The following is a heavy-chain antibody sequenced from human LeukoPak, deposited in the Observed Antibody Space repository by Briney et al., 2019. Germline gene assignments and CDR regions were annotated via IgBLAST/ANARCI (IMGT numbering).Heavy chain of an antibody. D-gene: IGHD1-20*01. Sequence: SETLSLTCSVSGGSINSYYWSWIRQPPGKGLEWIGYIYYSGSTNYSPSLKSRVSISIDTSKNQFSLNLRSVTAADTAVFYCALIEYYNYALVYWGQGTLVTVSS. CDR2: IYYSGST. V-gene: IGHV4-59*01. J-gene: IGHJ4*02. CDR1: GGSINSYY. CDR3: ALIEYYNYALVY.